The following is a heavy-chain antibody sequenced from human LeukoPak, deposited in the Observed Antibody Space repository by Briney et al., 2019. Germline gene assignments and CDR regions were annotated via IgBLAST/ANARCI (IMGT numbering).Heavy chain of an antibody. V-gene: IGHV1-46*01. CDR1: GYIFTSYY. J-gene: IGHJ4*02. CDR2: INPSGGST. CDR3: ARDTKVVVVPAAPDY. D-gene: IGHD2-2*01. Sequence: ASVKVSCKASGYIFTSYYMHWVRQAPGQGLEWMGIINPSGGSTSYAQKFQGRVTMTRDTSISTAYMELSRLRSDDTAVYYCARDTKVVVVPAAPDYWGQGTLVTVSS.